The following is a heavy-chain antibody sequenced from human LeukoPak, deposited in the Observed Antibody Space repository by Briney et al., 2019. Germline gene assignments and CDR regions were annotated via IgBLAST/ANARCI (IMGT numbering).Heavy chain of an antibody. V-gene: IGHV6-1*01. J-gene: IGHJ4*02. CDR2: TYYRSKWYN. CDR3: ARAARPFSDSRCFDY. Sequence: SQTLSLTCAISGDSVSSNSAAWNWIRQSPSRGLEWLGRTYYRSKWYNDYAVSVKSRITINPDTSKNQFALQLSSVTPEDTAVYYCARAARPFSDSRCFDYWGQGTLVTVSS. CDR1: GDSVSSNSAA. D-gene: IGHD3-22*01.